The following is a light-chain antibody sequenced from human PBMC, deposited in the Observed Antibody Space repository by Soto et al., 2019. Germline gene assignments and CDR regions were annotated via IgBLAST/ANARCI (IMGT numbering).Light chain of an antibody. V-gene: IGLV2-14*01. J-gene: IGLJ1*01. CDR3: FSYFVPSVYV. CDR1: SSDIGGHSS. Sequence: QSALTQPASGSGSPGQSITISCTGTSSDIGGHSSVSWYQQRPGEDPKLMIYDVSNRPSGVSNRFSGSKSGNTASLAISGLQADYEADYYCFSYFVPSVYVSGTGTILTVL. CDR2: DVS.